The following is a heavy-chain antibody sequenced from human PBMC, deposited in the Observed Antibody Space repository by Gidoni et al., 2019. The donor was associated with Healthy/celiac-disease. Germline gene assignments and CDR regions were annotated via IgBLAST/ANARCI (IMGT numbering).Heavy chain of an antibody. CDR1: GGSISSSSYY. J-gene: IGHJ6*02. Sequence: QLQLQASGPGLVKPSETLSLTCTVSGGSISSSSYYWGWIRRPPGKGLEWIGSIYYSGSTYYNPSLKSRVTISVDTSKNQFSLKLSSVTAADTAVYYCSGSLAAAWGTYYYGMDVWGQGTTVTVSS. V-gene: IGHV4-39*01. CDR2: IYYSGST. CDR3: SGSLAAAWGTYYYGMDV. D-gene: IGHD6-13*01.